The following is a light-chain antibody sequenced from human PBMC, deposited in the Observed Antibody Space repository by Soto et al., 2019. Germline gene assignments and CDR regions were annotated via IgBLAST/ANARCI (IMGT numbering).Light chain of an antibody. CDR3: QQYNNWPLYT. CDR1: QSVSSN. J-gene: IGKJ2*01. Sequence: EIVMTQSPATLSVSPGERATLSCRASQSVSSNLAWYQQKPGQAPRLLIYGASTRATCIPARFSGSGSGTEFTLTISSLQSEDVAVYYCQQYNNWPLYTFGQGTKLEIK. CDR2: GAS. V-gene: IGKV3-15*01.